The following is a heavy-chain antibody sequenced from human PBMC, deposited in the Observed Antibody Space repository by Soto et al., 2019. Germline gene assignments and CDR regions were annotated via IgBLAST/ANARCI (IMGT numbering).Heavy chain of an antibody. CDR3: AREWWELRWFRPYGMDV. J-gene: IGHJ6*02. Sequence: EVQLVESGGGLVQPGGSLRLSCAASGFTFSSYWMSWVRQAPGKGLEWVANIKQDGSEKYYVDSVKGRFTISRDNAKNSRYLQMNSLRAEDTAVYSCAREWWELRWFRPYGMDVWGQGTTVTGSS. CDR1: GFTFSSYW. D-gene: IGHD1-26*01. V-gene: IGHV3-7*03. CDR2: IKQDGSEK.